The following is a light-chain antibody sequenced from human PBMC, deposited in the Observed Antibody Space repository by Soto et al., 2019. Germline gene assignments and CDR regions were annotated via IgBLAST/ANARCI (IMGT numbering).Light chain of an antibody. V-gene: IGKV1D-12*01. CDR1: QGISRS. CDR2: SAS. J-gene: IGKJ5*01. Sequence: DIQMTQSPSSVSASVGDRVTITCQASQGISRSLAWYQQKPGKAPKLLIYSASSLQSGVPSRFSGSGFGTDFTLTISSLQPEDFATYYCQQADTFPSTFGQGTRLEI. CDR3: QQADTFPST.